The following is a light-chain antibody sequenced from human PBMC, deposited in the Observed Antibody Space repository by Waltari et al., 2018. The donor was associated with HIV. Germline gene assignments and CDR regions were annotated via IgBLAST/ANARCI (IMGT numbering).Light chain of an antibody. V-gene: IGKV1-39*01. J-gene: IGKJ1*01. CDR1: QSINNY. CDR3: QQSYSTLWT. Sequence: DIQMTQSPSSLSASVGDRVTITCRAIQSINNYLNWYKQKPGKAPKVLIYAASSLQSGVPSRFSGSGSGTDFTITISSLQPEDFATYYCQQSYSTLWTFGQGTKVEIK. CDR2: AAS.